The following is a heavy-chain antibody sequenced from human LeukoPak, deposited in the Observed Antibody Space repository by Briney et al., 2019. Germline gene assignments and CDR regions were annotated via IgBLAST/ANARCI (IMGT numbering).Heavy chain of an antibody. CDR2: IYPGDSDT. D-gene: IGHD3-22*01. Sequence: GESLKISCKGSGYSFTSYWIGWVRQMPGKGLEWMGIIYPGDSDTRYSPSFQGQVTISADKSISTAYLQWSSLKASDTAIYYCARQKGAYYYDSSGYGAFDIWGQGTMVTVSS. CDR3: ARQKGAYYYDSSGYGAFDI. CDR1: GYSFTSYW. J-gene: IGHJ3*02. V-gene: IGHV5-51*01.